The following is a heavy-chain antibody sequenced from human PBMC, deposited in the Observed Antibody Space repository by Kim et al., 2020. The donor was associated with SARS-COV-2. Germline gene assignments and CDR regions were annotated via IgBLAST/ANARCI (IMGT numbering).Heavy chain of an antibody. D-gene: IGHD2-2*01. CDR3: ASFSPDYCSSTSCYGGLYYYYGMDV. CDR1: GGTFSSYA. J-gene: IGHJ6*02. CDR2: IIPIFGTA. Sequence: SVKVSCKASGGTFSSYAISWVRQAPGQGLEWMGGIIPIFGTANYAQKFQGRVTITADESTSTAYMELSSLRSEDTAVYYCASFSPDYCSSTSCYGGLYYYYGMDVWGQGTTVTVSS. V-gene: IGHV1-69*13.